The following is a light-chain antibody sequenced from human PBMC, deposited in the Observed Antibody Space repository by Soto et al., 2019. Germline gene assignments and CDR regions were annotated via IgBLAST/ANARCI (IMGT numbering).Light chain of an antibody. CDR1: SSDVGSHNL. CDR2: EVT. CDR3: CSYGGSSATVI. J-gene: IGLJ2*01. V-gene: IGLV2-23*02. Sequence: QYALTQPASVSGSPGQSITISCTGTSSDVGSHNLVSWYQQHPGKDPKLMIYEVTKRPSGVSTRFSGSKSGNTASLTISGLQADDEADYYCCSYGGSSATVIFGGGTQLTVL.